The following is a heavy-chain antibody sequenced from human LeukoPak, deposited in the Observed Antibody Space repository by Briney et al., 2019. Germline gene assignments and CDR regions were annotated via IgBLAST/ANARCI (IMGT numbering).Heavy chain of an antibody. CDR2: IDTNTGNP. Sequence: ASVKVSCKASGYTFTNYTINWVRLAPGQGLEWMGWIDTNTGNPTYAQGFAGRLVFSLDTSVTTTYLQISSLKAEDTAVYFCTRGRDTTGYFVYWGQGTLVTASS. D-gene: IGHD3-22*01. J-gene: IGHJ4*02. CDR1: GYTFTNYT. CDR3: TRGRDTTGYFVY. V-gene: IGHV7-4-1*02.